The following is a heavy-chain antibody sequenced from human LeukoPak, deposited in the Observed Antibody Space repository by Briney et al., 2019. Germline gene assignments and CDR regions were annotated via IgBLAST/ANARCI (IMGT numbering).Heavy chain of an antibody. D-gene: IGHD3-22*01. J-gene: IGHJ4*02. CDR2: ISGSGGST. CDR1: GFTFSSYA. CDR3: AKAFYYYDSSGSY. V-gene: IGHV3-23*01. Sequence: GGSLGLSCAASGFTFSSYAMSWVRQAPGKGLEWVSAISGSGGSTYYADSVKGRFTISRDNSKNTLYLQMNSLRAEDTAVYYCAKAFYYYDSSGSYWGQGTLVTVSS.